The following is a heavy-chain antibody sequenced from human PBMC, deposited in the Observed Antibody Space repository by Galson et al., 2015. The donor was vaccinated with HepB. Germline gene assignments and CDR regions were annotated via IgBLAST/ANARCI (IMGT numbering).Heavy chain of an antibody. D-gene: IGHD6-13*01. Sequence: PALVKPTQTLTLTCTFSGFSLSTSGMCVSWIRQPPGKALEWLARIDWDDDKYYSTSLKTRLTISKDTSKNQVVLTMTNMDPVDTATYYCARISLSSSSWFYFDYWGQGTLVTVSS. CDR1: GFSLSTSGMC. CDR3: ARISLSSSSWFYFDY. CDR2: IDWDDDK. J-gene: IGHJ4*02. V-gene: IGHV2-70*11.